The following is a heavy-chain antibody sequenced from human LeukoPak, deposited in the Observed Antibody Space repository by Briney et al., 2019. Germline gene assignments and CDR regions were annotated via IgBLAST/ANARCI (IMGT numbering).Heavy chain of an antibody. CDR2: INPSGGST. D-gene: IGHD5-18*01. CDR1: GYTFTSYY. CDR3: ARETGYAYGRAPLDY. Sequence: EASVKVSCKASGYTFTSYYMHWVRQAPGQGLEWMGIINPSGGSTSYAQKFQGRVTMTRDTSTSTVYMELSSLRSDDTAVYYCARETGYAYGRAPLDYWGQGTLVTVSS. J-gene: IGHJ4*02. V-gene: IGHV1-46*01.